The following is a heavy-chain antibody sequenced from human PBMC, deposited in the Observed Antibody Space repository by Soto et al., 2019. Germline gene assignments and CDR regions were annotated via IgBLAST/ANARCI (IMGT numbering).Heavy chain of an antibody. V-gene: IGHV1-46*01. Sequence: VNVSCKSSGYTFTRYNVNWVRQAPRQGLGWMAIINASGGTTYYVQKFEGRVTLTTDTSTSTVYMELSSLRSDDTAVYYCARVRGGGSEYFFDYWGQGTLVTVSS. D-gene: IGHD2-15*01. J-gene: IGHJ4*02. CDR3: ARVRGGGSEYFFDY. CDR1: GYTFTRYN. CDR2: INASGGTT.